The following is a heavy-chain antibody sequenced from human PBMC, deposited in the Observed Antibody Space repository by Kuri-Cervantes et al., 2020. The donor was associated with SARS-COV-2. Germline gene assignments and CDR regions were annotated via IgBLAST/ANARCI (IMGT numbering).Heavy chain of an antibody. CDR3: TRWRVGAKT. Sequence: GGSLRFSCAASGSTFSSYEMNWVRQTPGKGLEWVSYISSTGDTIYYADSVKGRFTISRDNAKNSLYLQMNSLRAEDTAVYYCTRWRVGAKTWGQGTLVTVSS. J-gene: IGHJ1*01. CDR2: ISSTGDTI. D-gene: IGHD1-26*01. V-gene: IGHV3-48*03. CDR1: GSTFSSYE.